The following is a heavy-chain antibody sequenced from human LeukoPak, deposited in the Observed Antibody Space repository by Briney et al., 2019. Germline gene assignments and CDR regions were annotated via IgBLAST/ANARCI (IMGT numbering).Heavy chain of an antibody. V-gene: IGHV3-15*01. Sequence: GGSLRLSCAASGFTFSDAWMSWVRQAPGKGLEWVGRIKSKTDGGTADYAAPVKGRFTISRDDSKNTLYLQMNSLKTEDTAVYYCTTRGGSFSIFDYWGQGTLVTVSS. D-gene: IGHD1-26*01. J-gene: IGHJ4*02. CDR3: TTRGGSFSIFDY. CDR2: IKSKTDGGTA. CDR1: GFTFSDAW.